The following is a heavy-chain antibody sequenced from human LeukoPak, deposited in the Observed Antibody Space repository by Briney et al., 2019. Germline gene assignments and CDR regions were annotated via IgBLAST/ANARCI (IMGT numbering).Heavy chain of an antibody. CDR2: IYTSGTT. CDR3: AKAPGGCGGTCAFDY. J-gene: IGHJ4*02. V-gene: IGHV4-59*10. CDR1: GFTFSSYN. Sequence: GSLRLSCAASGFTFSSYNMNWVRQAPGKGLEWIGRIYTSGTTNYNPSLKSRVTLSVDTSNNQFSLKMTSVTAADTALYYCAKAPGGCGGTCAFDYWGQGTLVTVSS. D-gene: IGHD2-21*01.